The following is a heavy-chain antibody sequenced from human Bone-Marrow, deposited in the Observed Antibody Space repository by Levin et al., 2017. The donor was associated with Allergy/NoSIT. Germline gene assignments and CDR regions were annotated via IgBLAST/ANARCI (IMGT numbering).Heavy chain of an antibody. D-gene: IGHD4-17*01. CDR3: AKGIDYGDYEFDS. Sequence: GESLKISCTLSGLTFSSYAMGWVRQAPGKGLEWVSAISGSGASTYDADFVKGRFAISRDNLVNTVYLQMNNLRREDMAVYYCAKGIDYGDYEFDSWGQGTLVSVSS. CDR2: ISGSGAST. J-gene: IGHJ4*02. CDR1: GLTFSSYA. V-gene: IGHV3-23*01.